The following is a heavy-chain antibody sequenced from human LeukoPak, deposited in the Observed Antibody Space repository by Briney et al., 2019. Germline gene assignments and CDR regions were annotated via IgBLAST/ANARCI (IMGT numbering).Heavy chain of an antibody. CDR3: ARDHDYYDSSGNFDY. V-gene: IGHV3-21*01. D-gene: IGHD3-22*01. Sequence: GGSLRLSCAASGFTFSSYSMNWVRQAPGKGLEWVSSISSSSSYIYYEDSVKGRFTISRDNAKISLYLQMNSLRAEDTAVYYCARDHDYYDSSGNFDYWGQGTLVTVSS. J-gene: IGHJ4*02. CDR2: ISSSSSYI. CDR1: GFTFSSYS.